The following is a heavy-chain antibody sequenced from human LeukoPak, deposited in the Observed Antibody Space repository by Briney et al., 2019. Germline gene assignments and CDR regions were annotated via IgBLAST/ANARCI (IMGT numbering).Heavy chain of an antibody. D-gene: IGHD6-19*01. Sequence: SETLSLTCTVSGGSISSYYWSWIRQPPGKVLEWIGYIYSSGSNNYNPSLKSRVTISVDSSKNQFSLKLSSVTAADTAVYYCARRFGTSGWVDYWGQGTLVTVSS. CDR1: GGSISSYY. J-gene: IGHJ4*02. CDR3: ARRFGTSGWVDY. CDR2: IYSSGSN. V-gene: IGHV4-59*08.